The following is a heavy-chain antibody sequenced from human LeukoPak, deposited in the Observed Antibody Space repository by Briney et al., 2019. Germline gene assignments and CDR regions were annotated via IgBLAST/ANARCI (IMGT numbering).Heavy chain of an antibody. CDR2: IRSKANSYAT. Sequence: GGSLRPSCAASGFTFSGSAMHWVRQASGKGLEWVGRIRSKANSYATAYAASVKGRFTISRDDSKNTAYLQMSSLKTEDTAVYYCTSRIVVHLDYWGQGTLVTVSS. V-gene: IGHV3-73*01. J-gene: IGHJ4*02. D-gene: IGHD3-22*01. CDR1: GFTFSGSA. CDR3: TSRIVVHLDY.